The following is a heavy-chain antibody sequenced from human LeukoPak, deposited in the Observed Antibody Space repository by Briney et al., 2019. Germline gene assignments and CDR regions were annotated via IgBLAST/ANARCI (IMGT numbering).Heavy chain of an antibody. CDR1: GFTVGSNY. Sequence: PGGSLRPSCAASGFTVGSNYMSWVRQAPGKGLEWVSVIYSGGSTYYADSVKGRFTISRDNSKNTLYLQMNSLRADDTAIYYCAKAKGAYGDYYYYYMDVWGKGTTVTVSS. D-gene: IGHD4-17*01. CDR3: AKAKGAYGDYYYYYMDV. V-gene: IGHV3-53*01. J-gene: IGHJ6*03. CDR2: IYSGGST.